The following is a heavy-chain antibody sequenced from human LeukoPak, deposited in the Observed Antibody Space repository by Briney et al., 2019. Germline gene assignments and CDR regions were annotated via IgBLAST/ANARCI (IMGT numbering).Heavy chain of an antibody. CDR3: AKDRDYGSGSYVSYFYGLDV. Sequence: GGSLRLSCAGSGFTFSNYGIHWVRQAPGRGLEWVAIISYDGSSKYYADSVKGRFTISRDNSKNTLYLQMNSLRTEDTAMYYCAKDRDYGSGSYVSYFYGLDVWGQGTTVTVSS. D-gene: IGHD3-10*01. CDR2: ISYDGSSK. V-gene: IGHV3-30*18. J-gene: IGHJ6*02. CDR1: GFTFSNYG.